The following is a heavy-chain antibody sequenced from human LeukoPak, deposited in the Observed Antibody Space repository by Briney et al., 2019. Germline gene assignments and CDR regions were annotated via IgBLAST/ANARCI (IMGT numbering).Heavy chain of an antibody. J-gene: IGHJ4*02. CDR2: IYPGDSDT. D-gene: IGHD5-24*01. Sequence: GESLKISCKGSGYSFTNYWIGWVRQMPGKGLEWMGIIYPGDSDTKYSPSFQGQATISADKSISTAYLQWSSLKASDTAMYYCARDLGSRDGYNPPNLFDNWGQGTLVTVSS. CDR3: ARDLGSRDGYNPPNLFDN. V-gene: IGHV5-51*01. CDR1: GYSFTNYW.